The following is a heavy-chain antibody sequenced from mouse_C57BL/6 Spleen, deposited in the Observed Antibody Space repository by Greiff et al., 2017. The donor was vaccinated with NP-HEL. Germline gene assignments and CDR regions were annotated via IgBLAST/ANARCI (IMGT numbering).Heavy chain of an antibody. CDR1: GFTFSDYG. V-gene: IGHV5-17*01. D-gene: IGHD2-1*01. Sequence: DVHLVESGGGLVKPGGSLKLSCAASGFTFSDYGMHWVRQAPEKGLEWVAYISSGSSTIYYADTVKGRFTISRDNAKNTLFLQMTSLRSEDTAMYYCANGNYGFDYWGQGTTLTVSS. CDR2: ISSGSSTI. J-gene: IGHJ2*01. CDR3: ANGNYGFDY.